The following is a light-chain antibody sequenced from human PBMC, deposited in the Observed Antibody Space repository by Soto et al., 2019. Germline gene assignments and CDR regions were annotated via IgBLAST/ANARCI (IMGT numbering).Light chain of an antibody. CDR3: QQYGSSPLT. CDR2: GAS. J-gene: IGKJ4*01. Sequence: EIVLTQSPGTLSLSPGERATLSCKSSQSISSSYLAWYQQKPGQAPRLLIYGASSRATAIPDRFSGSGSGTDFTLTISRLEPEDVAVYYCQQYGSSPLTFGGGTKVDIK. V-gene: IGKV3-20*01. CDR1: QSISSSY.